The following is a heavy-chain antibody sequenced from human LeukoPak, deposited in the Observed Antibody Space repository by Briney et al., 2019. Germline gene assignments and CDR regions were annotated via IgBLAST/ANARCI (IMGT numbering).Heavy chain of an antibody. CDR3: ARDLGDDSSGYYDY. CDR2: IKQDGSDK. D-gene: IGHD3-22*01. V-gene: IGHV3-7*01. CDR1: GFTFSSYW. Sequence: GGSLRLSCAASGFTFSSYWMNWVRQAPGKGLEWVANIKQDGSDKYYVDSVKGRFTISRDNAKNSLYLQMNSLRAEDTAVYYCARDLGDDSSGYYDYWGQGTLVTVSS. J-gene: IGHJ4*02.